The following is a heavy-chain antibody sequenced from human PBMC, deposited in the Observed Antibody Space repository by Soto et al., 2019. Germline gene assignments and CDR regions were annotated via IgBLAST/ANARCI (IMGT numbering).Heavy chain of an antibody. J-gene: IGHJ5*02. Sequence: ASVKVSCKASGYAFTSYGISWVRQAPGQGLEWMGWISAYNGNTNYAQKLQGRVTMTTDTSTSTAYMELRSLRSDDTAVYYCAREGAAHLRSWFDPWGQGTLVTVSS. CDR2: ISAYNGNT. CDR1: GYAFTSYG. D-gene: IGHD6-6*01. V-gene: IGHV1-18*01. CDR3: AREGAAHLRSWFDP.